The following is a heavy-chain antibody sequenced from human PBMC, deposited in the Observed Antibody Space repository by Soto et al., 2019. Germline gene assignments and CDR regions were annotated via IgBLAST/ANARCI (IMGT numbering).Heavy chain of an antibody. J-gene: IGHJ3*02. CDR2: VHHSWGS. V-gene: IGHV4-59*01. D-gene: IGHD1-26*01. CDR1: GGSISSYY. Sequence: PSETLSLTCTVSGGSISSYYWSWFRQSPGKRMEWIGYVHHSWGSSYNPSLQSRVAISLDTSKNQFSLNLSSVTAADTAVYYCARGRRSSGRHDASDIWGQGTMVTVSS. CDR3: ARGRRSSGRHDASDI.